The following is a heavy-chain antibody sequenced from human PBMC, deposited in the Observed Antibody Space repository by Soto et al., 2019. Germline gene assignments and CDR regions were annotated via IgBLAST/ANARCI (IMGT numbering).Heavy chain of an antibody. J-gene: IGHJ4*02. CDR1: GFSLSTSGLG. CDR3: AHRPSGWYLFDY. Sequence: QITLKESGPTLVRPTQTRTLTCTFSGFSLSTSGLGVGWIRQPPGKALQWLALIYWNDDKRYSPSLKARLTITKDTSKNPVVLTMTNMDPVDTATYYCAHRPSGWYLFDYWGQGTLVTVSS. V-gene: IGHV2-5*01. D-gene: IGHD6-19*01. CDR2: IYWNDDK.